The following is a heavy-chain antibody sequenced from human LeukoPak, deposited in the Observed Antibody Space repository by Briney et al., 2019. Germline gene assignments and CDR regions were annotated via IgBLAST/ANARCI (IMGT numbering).Heavy chain of an antibody. CDR3: ARHPPTYGFDI. V-gene: IGHV4-59*08. CDR1: GGPIRRYY. Sequence: PSETLSLTRTISGGPIRRYYWSWSRQGRGKGREWIGYIYYSASTTYTPSLTGPVTISVDTSKNQLSLKPSSVTATETAVYYCARHPPTYGFDIWGQGTMVTVSS. J-gene: IGHJ3*02. CDR2: IYYSAST.